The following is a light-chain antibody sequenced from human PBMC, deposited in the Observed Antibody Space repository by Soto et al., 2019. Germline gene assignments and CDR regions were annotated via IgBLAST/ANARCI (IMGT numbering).Light chain of an antibody. CDR3: QQANSFPIT. Sequence: DIQMTQSPSSVSASVGDRVTITCRASQDISRWLAWYQQKPGKAPKLLFYAASSLQSGVPSRFNGSGSGTDLTLIISSLQPEDFATYYCQQANSFPITFGQGTRLEIK. CDR1: QDISRW. V-gene: IGKV1-12*01. J-gene: IGKJ5*01. CDR2: AAS.